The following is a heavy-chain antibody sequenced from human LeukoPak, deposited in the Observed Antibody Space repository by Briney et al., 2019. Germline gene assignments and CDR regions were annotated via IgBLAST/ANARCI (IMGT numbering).Heavy chain of an antibody. Sequence: SQTLSLTCAISGDSVSSNSAAWNWIRQSPSRGLEWLGRTYYRSKLYNDYAVSVKSRITINPDTSKNQFSLQLNSVTPEDTAVYYCARDRGMIKLDIVVVPAANTFDYWGQGTLVTVSS. J-gene: IGHJ4*02. CDR1: GDSVSSNSAA. V-gene: IGHV6-1*01. D-gene: IGHD2-2*03. CDR3: ARDRGMIKLDIVVVPAANTFDY. CDR2: TYYRSKLYN.